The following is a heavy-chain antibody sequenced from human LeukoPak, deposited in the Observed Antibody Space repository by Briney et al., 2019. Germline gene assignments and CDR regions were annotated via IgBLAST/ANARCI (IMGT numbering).Heavy chain of an antibody. D-gene: IGHD6-19*01. CDR1: GYTFTSYD. CDR2: MNPNSGNT. V-gene: IGHV1-8*01. J-gene: IGHJ4*02. Sequence: ASVKVSCKASGYTFTSYDINWVRLATGQGLEWMGWMNPNSGNTGYAQKFQGRVTMTRNTSISTAYMELSSLRSEDTAVYYCARSSGWYGGFAYWGQGTLVTVSS. CDR3: ARSSGWYGGFAY.